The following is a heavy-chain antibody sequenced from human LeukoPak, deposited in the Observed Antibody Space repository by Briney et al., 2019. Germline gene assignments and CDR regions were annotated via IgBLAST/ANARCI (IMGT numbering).Heavy chain of an antibody. V-gene: IGHV4-59*08. D-gene: IGHD5-12*01. CDR2: IYYSGST. Sequence: SETLSLTCTVSGGSISSYYWSWIRQPPGKGLEWIGYIYYSGSTNYNPSLKSRVTISVETSKNQFSLKLSSVTAADTAVYYCARQKGGYSGYANWFDPWGQGTLVTVSS. CDR1: GGSISSYY. CDR3: ARQKGGYSGYANWFDP. J-gene: IGHJ5*02.